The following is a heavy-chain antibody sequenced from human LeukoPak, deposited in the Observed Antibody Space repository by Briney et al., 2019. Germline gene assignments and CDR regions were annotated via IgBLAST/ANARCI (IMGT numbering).Heavy chain of an antibody. CDR2: ITGSGGTT. CDR1: GFTFSNYD. Sequence: GGSLKLSCAASGFTFSNYDMSWVRQASGKGLEWVSSITGSGGTTYYADSVTGRFTISRDNSKNTLYLQMNSLRAEDTAVFYCARGGFSGYVAVYWGQGTLVTVSS. CDR3: ARGGFSGYVAVY. D-gene: IGHD3-22*01. J-gene: IGHJ4*02. V-gene: IGHV3-23*01.